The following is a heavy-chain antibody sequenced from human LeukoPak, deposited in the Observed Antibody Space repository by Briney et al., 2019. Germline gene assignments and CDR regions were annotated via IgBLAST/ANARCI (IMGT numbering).Heavy chain of an antibody. Sequence: GSLSLDCAASGFTFSSYAMSWVRQAPGKGLEWVLAISGSGGSTYYADSVKGRFTIYRDNYKNTLYLQMNSLRAEDTAVYYCAKEAGSYYELHFQHWGQGTLVTVSS. CDR1: GFTFSSYA. V-gene: IGHV3-23*01. CDR2: ISGSGGST. J-gene: IGHJ1*01. CDR3: AKEAGSYYELHFQH. D-gene: IGHD1-26*01.